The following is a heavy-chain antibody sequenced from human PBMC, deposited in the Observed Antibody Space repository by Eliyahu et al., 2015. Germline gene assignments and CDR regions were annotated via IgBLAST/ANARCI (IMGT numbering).Heavy chain of an antibody. CDR2: ISPSSSFL. D-gene: IGHD2-2*01. J-gene: IGHJ6*03. Sequence: VQVLXSGGGLVKPGGSLRLSCXASGFSFSDXQMFWIRRAPGKGLECISFISPSSSFLYYADSVRGRFTISRDDAKNSLYLQINNLRPEDTAVYYCAGDAPPDTVLGPAAGIVWGKGTTVTVSS. CDR3: AGDAPPDTVLGPAAGIV. V-gene: IGHV3-11*06. CDR1: GFSFSDXQ.